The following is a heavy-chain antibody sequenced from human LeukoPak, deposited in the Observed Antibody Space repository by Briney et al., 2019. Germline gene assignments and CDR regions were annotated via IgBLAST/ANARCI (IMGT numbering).Heavy chain of an antibody. CDR1: GFTFSDYY. CDR3: SRVVVAAGGDAFDI. J-gene: IGHJ3*02. CDR2: ISGSGGST. V-gene: IGHV3-23*01. D-gene: IGHD2-15*01. Sequence: PGGSLRLSCAASGFTFSDYYMSWIRQAPGKGLEWVSAISGSGGSTYYADSVKGRFTISRDNSKNTLYLQMNSLRAEDTAVYYCSRVVVAAGGDAFDIWGQGTMVTVSS.